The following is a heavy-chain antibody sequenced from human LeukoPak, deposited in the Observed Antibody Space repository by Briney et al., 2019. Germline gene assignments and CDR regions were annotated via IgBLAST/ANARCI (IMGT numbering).Heavy chain of an antibody. D-gene: IGHD3-9*01. Sequence: ASVKVSCKASGYTFIDYHIHWVRQAPGQGFEWMGWINANSGGTKYAQKFQGRVTMTSDTSISTAYMELTRLRSDDTAVYYCARDTSHYDLLTGSRDFYSGVDVWGQGTTVSVSS. J-gene: IGHJ6*02. CDR1: GYTFIDYH. V-gene: IGHV1-2*02. CDR2: INANSGGT. CDR3: ARDTSHYDLLTGSRDFYSGVDV.